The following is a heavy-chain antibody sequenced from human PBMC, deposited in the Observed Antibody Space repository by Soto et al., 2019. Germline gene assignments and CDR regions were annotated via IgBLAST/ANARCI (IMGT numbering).Heavy chain of an antibody. V-gene: IGHV1-3*01. CDR3: ARDQTQKQKYYYYYYVDV. J-gene: IGHJ6*03. Sequence: ASVKVSCKASGYTFTSYAMHWVRQAPGQRLEWMGWINAGNGNTKYSQKFQGRVTITRDTSASTAYMELSSLRSEDTAVYYCARDQTQKQKYYYYYYVDVWGKGTTVTV. CDR2: INAGNGNT. CDR1: GYTFTSYA.